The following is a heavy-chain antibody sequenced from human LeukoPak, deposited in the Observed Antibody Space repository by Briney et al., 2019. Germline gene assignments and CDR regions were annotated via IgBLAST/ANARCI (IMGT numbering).Heavy chain of an antibody. CDR3: ARVVGSSWGHDAFDI. V-gene: IGHV4-59*01. Sequence: SETLSLTCTVSGGSISSYYWSWIRQPPGKGLEWIGYIYCSGSTNYNPSLKSRVTISVDTSKNQFSLKLSSVTAADTAVYYCARVVGSSWGHDAFDIWGQGTMVTVSS. D-gene: IGHD6-13*01. CDR1: GGSISSYY. CDR2: IYCSGST. J-gene: IGHJ3*02.